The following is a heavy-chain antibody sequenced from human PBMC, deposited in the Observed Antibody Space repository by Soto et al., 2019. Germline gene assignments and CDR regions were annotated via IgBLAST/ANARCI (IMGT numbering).Heavy chain of an antibody. CDR2: ISAYNGNT. J-gene: IGHJ4*02. Sequence: QVQLVQSGAEVKKPGASVKVSCKASGYTFTSYGISWVRQAPGQGLEWMGWISAYNGNTNYAQKLQGRVTMTTDTSTSTAYLELRSLRSDDTDVYYCARSPESNIVLMVYASSDYWGQGTLVTVSS. CDR3: ARSPESNIVLMVYASSDY. V-gene: IGHV1-18*01. D-gene: IGHD2-8*01. CDR1: GYTFTSYG.